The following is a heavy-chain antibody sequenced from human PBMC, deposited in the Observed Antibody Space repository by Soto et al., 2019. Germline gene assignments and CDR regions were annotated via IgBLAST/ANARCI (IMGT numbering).Heavy chain of an antibody. V-gene: IGHV3-9*01. CDR2: ISWNSGSI. Sequence: PVGSLRLSCAASGFTFDDYAMHWVRQAPGKGLEWVSGISWNSGSIGYADSVKGRFTISRDNAKNSLYLQMNSLRAEDTALYYCAKDRYFTPENWFDPWGQGTLVTVSS. CDR3: AKDRYFTPENWFDP. J-gene: IGHJ5*02. D-gene: IGHD3-10*01. CDR1: GFTFDDYA.